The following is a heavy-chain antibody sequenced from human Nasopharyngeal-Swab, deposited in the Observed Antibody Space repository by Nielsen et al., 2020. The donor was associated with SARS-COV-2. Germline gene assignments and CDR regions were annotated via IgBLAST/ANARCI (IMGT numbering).Heavy chain of an antibody. CDR1: GFTFSSYS. V-gene: IGHV3-21*05. CDR2: ISSSSSYI. J-gene: IGHJ3*02. CDR3: ARGVPAAKYAFDI. Sequence: GESLKISCAASGFTFSSYSMNWVRQDPGKGLEWVSYISSSSSYIYYADSVKGRFTISRDNAKNSLYLQMNSLRAEDTAVYYCARGVPAAKYAFDIWGQGTMVTVSS. D-gene: IGHD2-2*01.